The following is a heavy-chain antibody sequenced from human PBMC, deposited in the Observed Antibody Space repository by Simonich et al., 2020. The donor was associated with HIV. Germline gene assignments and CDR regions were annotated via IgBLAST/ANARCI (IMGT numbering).Heavy chain of an antibody. CDR3: ARLTAGGLGEYFQH. D-gene: IGHD6-13*01. Sequence: QVQLQQWGAGLLKPSETLSLTCAVYGGSFSGYYWSWIRQPPGKGLEWIGEINQSGCTNYNPSLKSRVTISVDTSKNQFSLKLSSVTAADTAVYYCARLTAGGLGEYFQHWGQGTLVTVSS. CDR2: INQSGCT. V-gene: IGHV4-34*01. CDR1: GGSFSGYY. J-gene: IGHJ1*01.